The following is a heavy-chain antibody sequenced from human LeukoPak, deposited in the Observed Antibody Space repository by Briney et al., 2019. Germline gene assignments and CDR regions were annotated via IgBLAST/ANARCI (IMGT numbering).Heavy chain of an antibody. V-gene: IGHV4-38-2*01. D-gene: IGHD3-3*01. Sequence: SETLSLSCVVSGYSLSSGYYWGWIRQPPGKGLEWIANIYQSEHTYYNPSLKSRVTISGDTSKNEISLRLRSVTAADTAVYYCARISYNFWDGYHVFDIWGRGTLVTVSS. CDR3: ARISYNFWDGYHVFDI. CDR1: GYSLSSGYY. J-gene: IGHJ3*02. CDR2: IYQSEHT.